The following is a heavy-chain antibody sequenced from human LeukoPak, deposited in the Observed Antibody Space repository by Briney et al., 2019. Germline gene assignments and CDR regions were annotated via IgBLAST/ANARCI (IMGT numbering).Heavy chain of an antibody. Sequence: PGGSLRLSCAASGFTFSSYAMSWVRQAPGKGLEWVSAISGSGGSTYYADSVKGRFTISRDNSKNTLYLQMNSLRAEDTAVYYCAKDPSGPVVAATQSWFDPWGQGTLVTVSS. CDR1: GFTFSSYA. D-gene: IGHD2-15*01. V-gene: IGHV3-23*01. CDR2: ISGSGGST. CDR3: AKDPSGPVVAATQSWFDP. J-gene: IGHJ5*02.